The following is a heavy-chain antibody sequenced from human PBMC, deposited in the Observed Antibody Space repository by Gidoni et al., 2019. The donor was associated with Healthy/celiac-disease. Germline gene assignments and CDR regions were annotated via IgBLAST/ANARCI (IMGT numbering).Heavy chain of an antibody. CDR2: ISYDGSNK. CDR3: AREDHLYGTYYYYGMDV. CDR1: GLPFTRYA. V-gene: IGHV3-30-3*01. J-gene: IGHJ6*02. Sequence: QVPLVESGGGVVQPGRSLRLSCAASGLPFTRYAMHGVRQAPGKGLEWVAVISYDGSNKYYADSVKGRFTISRDNSKNTLYLQMNSLGAEDTAVYYCAREDHLYGTYYYYGMDVWGQGTTVTVSS. D-gene: IGHD3-16*01.